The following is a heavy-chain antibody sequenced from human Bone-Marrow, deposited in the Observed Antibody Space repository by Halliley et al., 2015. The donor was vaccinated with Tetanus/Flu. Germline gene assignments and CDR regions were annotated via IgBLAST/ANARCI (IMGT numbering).Heavy chain of an antibody. CDR2: IYPGDPDT. V-gene: IGHV5-51*01. CDR3: ARHDIMIVVDHLFDY. D-gene: IGHD3-22*01. Sequence: LGIIYPGDPDTKYSPSLQGQVTISADKSLTTAYLEWSSLKASDTAMYYCARHDIMIVVDHLFDYWGQGTLVTVSS. J-gene: IGHJ4*02.